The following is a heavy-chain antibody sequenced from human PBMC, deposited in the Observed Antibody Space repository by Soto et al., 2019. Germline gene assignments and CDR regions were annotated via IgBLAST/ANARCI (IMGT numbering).Heavy chain of an antibody. J-gene: IGHJ4*02. D-gene: IGHD3-22*01. CDR3: ARSRHDSSGYYYGY. V-gene: IGHV1-3*01. CDR2: INAGNGNT. Sequence: QVQLVQSGAEVKKPGASVKVSCKASGYTFTSYAMHWVRQAPGQRLEWMGWINAGNGNTKYSQKFQGRVTITRDTSASTAYMELGSLRSEDTAVYYCARSRHDSSGYYYGYWGQGTLVTVSS. CDR1: GYTFTSYA.